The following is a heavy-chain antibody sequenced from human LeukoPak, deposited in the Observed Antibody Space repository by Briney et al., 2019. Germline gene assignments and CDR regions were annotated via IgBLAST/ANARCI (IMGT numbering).Heavy chain of an antibody. CDR2: INLNSGGT. V-gene: IGHV1-2*04. CDR3: ARERAHRLVSAYDPYYYGMDV. J-gene: IGHJ6*04. D-gene: IGHD5-12*01. CDR1: GYTITGYY. Sequence: ASVKVSCKASGYTITGYYMPWVRPAPGQGLEWMGWINLNSGGTNYAQKFQGWVTMTRDTSISTAYMELSRLRSDDTAVYYCARERAHRLVSAYDPYYYGMDVWGKGTTVTVSS.